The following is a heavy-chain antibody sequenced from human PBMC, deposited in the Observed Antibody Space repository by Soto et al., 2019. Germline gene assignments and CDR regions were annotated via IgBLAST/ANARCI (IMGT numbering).Heavy chain of an antibody. CDR1: GYTFTSYG. J-gene: IGHJ6*03. D-gene: IGHD3-10*01. V-gene: IGHV1-18*01. CDR2: ISAYNGNT. Sequence: ASVKVSCKASGYTFTSYGISWVRQAPGQGLEWMGWISAYNGNTNYAQKLQGRVTMTTDTSTSTAYMELRSLRSDDTAVYYCARADYGLNILYYYYYMDVWGKGTTVTVSS. CDR3: ARADYGLNILYYYYYMDV.